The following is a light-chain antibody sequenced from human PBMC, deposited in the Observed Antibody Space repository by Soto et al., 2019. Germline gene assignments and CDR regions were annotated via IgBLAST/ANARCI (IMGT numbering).Light chain of an antibody. V-gene: IGLV2-8*01. J-gene: IGLJ2*01. Sequence: QSVLTQPVSACGSLGQSVTISCTGTSSDIGTYNYVSWYQHHPGKAPKLIIYEVTKRPSGVPDRFSGSKSGNTASLTVSGLQAEDEADYYCSSFADSPVVFGGGTKVTVL. CDR2: EVT. CDR3: SSFADSPVV. CDR1: SSDIGTYNY.